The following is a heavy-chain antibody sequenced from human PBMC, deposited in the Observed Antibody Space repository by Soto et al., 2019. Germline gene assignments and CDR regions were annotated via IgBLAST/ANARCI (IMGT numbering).Heavy chain of an antibody. CDR1: GFTFTTSW. J-gene: IGHJ6*02. CDR3: ARDRDYGMDV. Sequence: EVQLVESGGGLVQPGGSLRLSCAASGFTFTTSWMHWVRQAPEKGLVWVSHINSDGSTTTYADSVRGRFTISRDNATNTLYLQMNSLRVEDTAVYYCARDRDYGMDVWGQGTTVIVSS. D-gene: IGHD3-10*01. CDR2: INSDGSTT. V-gene: IGHV3-74*01.